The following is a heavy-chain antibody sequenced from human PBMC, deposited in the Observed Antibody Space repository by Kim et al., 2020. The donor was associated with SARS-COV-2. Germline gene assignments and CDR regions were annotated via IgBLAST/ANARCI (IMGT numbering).Heavy chain of an antibody. CDR3: VRDFGDPEYFQH. J-gene: IGHJ1*01. CDR1: GGSIRTYY. V-gene: IGHV4-59*13. Sequence: SETLSLTCTVSGGSIRTYYWSWVRQSPGKGLEWIGCIYDSGTTNYNPSLKTRVTISKDTAQNQFSLKLSSVTAADTAVYYCVRDFGDPEYFQHWGQGTLVTVSS. CDR2: IYDSGTT. D-gene: IGHD4-17*01.